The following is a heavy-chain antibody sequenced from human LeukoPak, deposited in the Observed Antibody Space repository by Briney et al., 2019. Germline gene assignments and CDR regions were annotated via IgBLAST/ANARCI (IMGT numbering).Heavy chain of an antibody. CDR1: GYSISSGYY. CDR3: ASSYSSSSGRGAFDI. Sequence: SETLSLTCAVSGYSISSGYYWGWIRQPPGKGLEWIGEINHSGSTNYNPSLKSRVTISVDTSKNQFSLKLSSVTAADTAVYYCASSYSSSSGRGAFDIWGQGTMVTVSS. J-gene: IGHJ3*02. CDR2: INHSGST. D-gene: IGHD6-6*01. V-gene: IGHV4-38-2*01.